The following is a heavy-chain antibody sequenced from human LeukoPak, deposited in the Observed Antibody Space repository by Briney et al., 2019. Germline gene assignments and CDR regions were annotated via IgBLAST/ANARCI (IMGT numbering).Heavy chain of an antibody. CDR2: IWYDGSNK. CDR1: GLTFSSYG. D-gene: IGHD3-22*01. V-gene: IGHV3-33*01. J-gene: IGHJ4*02. CDR3: ARNKGFYDSSAIGY. Sequence: GGSLRLSCAASGLTFSSYGMHWVRQAPGKGLEWVAVIWYDGSNKYYADSVKGRFTISRDNSKNTLYLQMNSLRAEDTAVYYCARNKGFYDSSAIGYWGQGTLVTVSS.